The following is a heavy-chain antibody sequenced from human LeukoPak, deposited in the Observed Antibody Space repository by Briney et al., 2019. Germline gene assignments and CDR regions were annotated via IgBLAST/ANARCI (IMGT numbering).Heavy chain of an antibody. V-gene: IGHV1-69*05. CDR2: IIRIFGTA. D-gene: IGHD2-2*01. CDR3: ARSGCSSTSCYGGGTDY. J-gene: IGHJ4*02. Sequence: ASVKVSCKASGGTFSSYAISWVRQAPGQGLEWMGGIIRIFGTANYAQKFQGRVTITTDESTSTAYMELSSLRSEDTAVYYCARSGCSSTSCYGGGTDYWGQGTLVTVSS. CDR1: GGTFSSYA.